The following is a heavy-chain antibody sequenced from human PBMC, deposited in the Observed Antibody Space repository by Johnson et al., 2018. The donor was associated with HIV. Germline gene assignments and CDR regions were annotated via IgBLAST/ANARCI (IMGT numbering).Heavy chain of an antibody. CDR3: ARAIGNWDAFDI. CDR2: IYSGAST. CDR1: GFTVSSNY. V-gene: IGHV3-66*02. Sequence: GGLVQPGGSLSLSCAASGFTVSSNYMSWVRQAPGKGLEWVSVIYSGASTYYADSVKGRFTISRDNSKNTLYLQMNSLRAEDTAVYYCARAIGNWDAFDIWGQGTMVTVSS. J-gene: IGHJ3*02. D-gene: IGHD7-27*01.